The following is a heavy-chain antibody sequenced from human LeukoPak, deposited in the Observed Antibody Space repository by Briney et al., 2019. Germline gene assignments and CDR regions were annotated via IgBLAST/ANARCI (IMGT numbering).Heavy chain of an antibody. D-gene: IGHD2-2*01. CDR1: GGSISSSSYY. V-gene: IGHV4-61*05. CDR3: ASDLYCSSTSCQNY. J-gene: IGHJ4*02. Sequence: SETLSLTCTVSGGSISSSSYYWGWIRQPPGKGLEWIGYIYYSGSTNYNPSLKSRVTISVDTSKNQFSLKLSSVTAADTAVYYCASDLYCSSTSCQNYWGQGTLVTVSS. CDR2: IYYSGST.